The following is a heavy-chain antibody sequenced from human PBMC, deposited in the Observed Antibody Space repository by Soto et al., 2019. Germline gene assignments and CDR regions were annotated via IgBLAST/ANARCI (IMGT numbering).Heavy chain of an antibody. CDR3: GRDQSGTGYYVDWFDP. V-gene: IGHV1-3*01. J-gene: IGHJ5*02. Sequence: QVHFVQSGAEVKKPGASVKVSCKASGYTFSGHAIHWLRQAPGQRPEWLGWINAGNSKTYYSEKFEGRVTFTRDTVATTANMELTSLTSEDTAVYYCGRDQSGTGYYVDWFDPWGQGTLVTVSS. D-gene: IGHD3-10*02. CDR2: INAGNSKT. CDR1: GYTFSGHA.